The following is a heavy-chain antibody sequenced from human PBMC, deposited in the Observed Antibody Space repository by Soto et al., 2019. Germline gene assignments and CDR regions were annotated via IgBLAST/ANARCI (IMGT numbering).Heavy chain of an antibody. Sequence: PSETLSLTCTVSGGSISSSSYYWGWIRQPPGKGLEWIGSIYYSGSTYYNPSLKSRVTISVDTSKNQFSLKLSSVTAADTAVYYCARGIAAAGTSHRREDAFDIWGQGTMVTVSS. J-gene: IGHJ3*02. CDR2: IYYSGST. V-gene: IGHV4-39*01. CDR3: ARGIAAAGTSHRREDAFDI. D-gene: IGHD6-13*01. CDR1: GGSISSSSYY.